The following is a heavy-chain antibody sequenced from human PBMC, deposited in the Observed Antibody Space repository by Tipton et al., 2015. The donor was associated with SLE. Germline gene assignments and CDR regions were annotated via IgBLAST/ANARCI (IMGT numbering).Heavy chain of an antibody. CDR3: TRENWGRYAPFDY. D-gene: IGHD7-27*01. V-gene: IGHV4-30-4*01. CDR2: IFHSGST. CDR1: GDSISSNDYY. J-gene: IGHJ4*02. Sequence: TLSLTCTVSGDSISSNDYYWTWIRQHPGKGLEWLGYIFHSGSTFYNPSLKTRVTISVDTSNNQFSLRVSSVTAADTAVYYCTRENWGRYAPFDYCGQGTLVTVSS.